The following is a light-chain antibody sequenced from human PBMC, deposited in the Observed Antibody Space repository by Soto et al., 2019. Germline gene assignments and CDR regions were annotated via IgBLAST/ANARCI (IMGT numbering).Light chain of an antibody. CDR3: QQYGSSGT. J-gene: IGKJ1*01. CDR2: GAS. V-gene: IGKV3-20*01. CDR1: QSVSSSY. Sequence: ETVFTQSPCTLSLYQGERATLSCRASQSVSSSYLAWYQQKPGQAPRLLIYGASSRATGIPDRFSGSGSGTDFTLTISRLEPEDFAVYYCQQYGSSGTFAQRTKVDI.